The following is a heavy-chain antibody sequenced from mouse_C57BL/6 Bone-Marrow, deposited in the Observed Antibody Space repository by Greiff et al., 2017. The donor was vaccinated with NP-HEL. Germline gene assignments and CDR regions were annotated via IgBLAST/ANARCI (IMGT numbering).Heavy chain of an antibody. CDR2: MNANNGGT. D-gene: IGHD2-4*01. CDR3: ARAPYYDYDGAMDY. CDR1: GYTFTDYY. Sequence: EVRRKKAGPELVKPGASVKISCKASGYTFTDYYMNWVKLSHGQSLEWIGDMNANNGGTSYNQKVNGKATLTVDKSSGTAYMELRSLTSEDSAVYYCARAPYYDYDGAMDYWGQGTSVTVSS. J-gene: IGHJ4*01. V-gene: IGHV1-26*01.